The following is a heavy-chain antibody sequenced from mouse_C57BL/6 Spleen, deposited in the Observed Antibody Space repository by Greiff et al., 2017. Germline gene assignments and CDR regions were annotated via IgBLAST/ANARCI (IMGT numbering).Heavy chain of an antibody. V-gene: IGHV7-3*01. D-gene: IGHD4-1*01. Sequence: EVMLVESGGGLVQPGGSLSLSCAASGFTFTDYYMSWVRQPPGKALEWLGFIRNKANGYTTEYSASVKGRFTISRDNSQSILYLQMNALRAEDSATYYCARYPELGTWFADWGQGTLVTVSA. CDR1: GFTFTDYY. CDR3: ARYPELGTWFAD. CDR2: IRNKANGYTT. J-gene: IGHJ3*01.